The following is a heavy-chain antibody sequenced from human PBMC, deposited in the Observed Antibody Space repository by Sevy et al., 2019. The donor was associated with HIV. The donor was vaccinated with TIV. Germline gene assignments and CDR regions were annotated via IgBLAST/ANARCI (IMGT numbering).Heavy chain of an antibody. J-gene: IGHJ6*02. CDR3: ARDRYCSGGSCRYYGMDV. V-gene: IGHV3-21*01. Sequence: GESLKISCAASGFTFSSYSMNWVRQAPGKGLEWVSSISSSSSYIYYADSVKGRFTISRDNAKNSLYLQMNSLRAEDTAVYYCARDRYCSGGSCRYYGMDVWGQGTTVTVSS. D-gene: IGHD2-15*01. CDR2: ISSSSSYI. CDR1: GFTFSSYS.